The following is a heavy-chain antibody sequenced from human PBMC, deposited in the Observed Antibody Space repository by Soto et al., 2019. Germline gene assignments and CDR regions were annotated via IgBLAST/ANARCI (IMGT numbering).Heavy chain of an antibody. CDR3: ARVHSGENSGDLHLRGY. CDR1: GYTFTGHY. D-gene: IGHD4-17*01. CDR2: INPNSGGT. V-gene: IGHV1-2*04. J-gene: IGHJ4*02. Sequence: ASVKVSCKASGYTFTGHYMHCVRQAPGQGLEWMGWINPNSGGTNYAQKFQGWVTMTRDTSISTAYMELSRPRSDDTAVYYCARVHSGENSGDLHLRGYWGRRTLGIGSA.